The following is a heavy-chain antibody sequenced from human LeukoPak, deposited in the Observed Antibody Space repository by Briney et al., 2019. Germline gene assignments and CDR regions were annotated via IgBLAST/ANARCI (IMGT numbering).Heavy chain of an antibody. CDR1: GFTFSSYG. CDR2: IRYDGSNK. CDR3: ATRYCSSTSCYDLRV. J-gene: IGHJ6*02. Sequence: GGSLRLSCAASGFTFSSYGMHWVRQAPGKGLEWVAVIRYDGSNKYYADSVKGRFTISRDNSKNTLYLQMNSLRAEDTAVYYCATRYCSSTSCYDLRVWGQGTTVTVSS. V-gene: IGHV3-30*02. D-gene: IGHD2-2*01.